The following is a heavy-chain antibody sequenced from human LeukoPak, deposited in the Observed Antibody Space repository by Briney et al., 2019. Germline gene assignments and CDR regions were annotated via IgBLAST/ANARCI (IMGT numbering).Heavy chain of an antibody. D-gene: IGHD5-24*01. CDR1: GGSIITNDYW. V-gene: IGHV4-39*01. CDR3: ARRRDGYNQLGY. J-gene: IGHJ4*02. CDR2: IDHAGTT. Sequence: SETLSLACVVSGGSIITNDYWWGWIRQPPGKGLEWIGTIDHAGTTFYNVSLKSRVTISVDTPNNQFSLRLNSVGAADTAVYYCARRRDGYNQLGYWGQGTLVTVSS.